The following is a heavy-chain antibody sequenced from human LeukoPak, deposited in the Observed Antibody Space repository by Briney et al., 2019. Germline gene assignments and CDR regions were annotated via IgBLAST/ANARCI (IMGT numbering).Heavy chain of an antibody. D-gene: IGHD3-10*01. J-gene: IGHJ4*02. CDR1: GGSISSYY. V-gene: IGHV4-4*07. CDR3: RGPYGSGRKRFDY. CDR2: IYTSGST. Sequence: PSETLSLTCTVSGGSISSYYCSWIRQPAGKGLEWIGRIYTSGSTNYNPSLKSRVTMSVDTSKNQFSLKLSSVTAADTAVYYCRGPYGSGRKRFDYWGQGTLVTVSS.